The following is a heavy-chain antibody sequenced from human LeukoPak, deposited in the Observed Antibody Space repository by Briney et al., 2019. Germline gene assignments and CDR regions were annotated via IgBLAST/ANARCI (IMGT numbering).Heavy chain of an antibody. CDR3: AACSGGSCDSRDRFDP. J-gene: IGHJ5*02. Sequence: ASVTVTFMSSGGTYNKYAFSWVRQAPAKGLEWMGRIITSLGIANYAQKFQGRVTITAAKSTSTAYMELSSLTSEDTAVYYCAACSGGSCDSRDRFDPWGRGTLVTVSS. CDR2: IITSLGIA. D-gene: IGHD2-15*01. V-gene: IGHV1-69*04. CDR1: GGTYNKYA.